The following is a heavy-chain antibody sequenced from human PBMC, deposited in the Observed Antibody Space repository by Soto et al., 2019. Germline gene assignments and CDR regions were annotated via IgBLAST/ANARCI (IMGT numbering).Heavy chain of an antibody. Sequence: ASVKVSCKASGYTYISYSMHWVRQAPGQRLEWMGWINVGNGNTKYAQKLQGRVTMTTDTSTSTAYMELRSLRSDDTAVYYCARSDQYFDWLPQSPYYFDYWGQGTLVTVSS. CDR3: ARSDQYFDWLPQSPYYFDY. J-gene: IGHJ4*02. CDR1: GYTYISYS. D-gene: IGHD3-9*01. V-gene: IGHV1-3*01. CDR2: INVGNGNT.